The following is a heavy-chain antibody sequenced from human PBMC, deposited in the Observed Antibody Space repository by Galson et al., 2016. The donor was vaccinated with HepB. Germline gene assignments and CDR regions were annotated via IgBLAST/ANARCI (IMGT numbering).Heavy chain of an antibody. J-gene: IGHJ5*02. CDR3: ATEVVGYVAT. CDR2: IYISGDT. Sequence: SETLSLTCTVSGGSLSGYYWSWIRQPAGKAPEWIGRIYISGDTYYNPSLKSRVTISVDTSKTQFSLRLSSVTAADTAVYYCATEVVGYVATWGQGTLVTVSS. CDR1: GGSLSGYY. V-gene: IGHV4-4*07. D-gene: IGHD2-15*01.